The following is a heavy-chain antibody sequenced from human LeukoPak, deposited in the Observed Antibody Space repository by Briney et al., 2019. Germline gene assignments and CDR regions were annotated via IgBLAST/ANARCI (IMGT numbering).Heavy chain of an antibody. Sequence: GGSLRLSCAASGFTFSSYAMHWVRQAPGKGLEWVAVISYDGSNKYYADSVKGRFTISRDNSKNTLYLQMNSLRAEDTAVYYCARDKVDTDMVISAFDIWGQGTMVTVSS. V-gene: IGHV3-30*14. CDR1: GFTFSSYA. CDR2: ISYDGSNK. J-gene: IGHJ3*02. D-gene: IGHD5-18*01. CDR3: ARDKVDTDMVISAFDI.